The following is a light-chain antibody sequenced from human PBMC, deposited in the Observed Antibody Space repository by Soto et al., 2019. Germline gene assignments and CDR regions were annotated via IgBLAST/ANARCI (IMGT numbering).Light chain of an antibody. CDR1: QIISSW. CDR2: KAS. CDR3: QRYNSYSEA. V-gene: IGKV1-5*03. J-gene: IGKJ1*01. Sequence: IQLTQSPSSLSASVGDRVTITCRASQIISSWLAWYQQKPGKAPKLLIYKASSLKSGVPSRFSGSGSGTEFTLTISSLQPDDFATYYCQRYNSYSEAFGQGTKVDIK.